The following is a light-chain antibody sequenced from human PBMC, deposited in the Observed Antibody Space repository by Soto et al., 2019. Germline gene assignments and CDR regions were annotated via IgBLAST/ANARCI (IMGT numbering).Light chain of an antibody. J-gene: IGKJ1*01. CDR2: AAS. Sequence: DIQMTQSPSSLSASVGDRVTITCRASQSISSYLIWHQQKPGKAPNLLIYAASSSQSGVPSRLSGSGSGTEFTLTIRSLQPDDFATYYCQQYNSYGTFGQGTKVDIK. CDR1: QSISSY. CDR3: QQYNSYGT. V-gene: IGKV1-17*01.